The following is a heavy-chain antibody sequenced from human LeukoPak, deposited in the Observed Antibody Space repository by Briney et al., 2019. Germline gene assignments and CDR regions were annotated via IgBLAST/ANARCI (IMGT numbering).Heavy chain of an antibody. CDR3: ARDRAGVSSWFDP. Sequence: ASVKVSCKASGGTFSSYAISRVRQAPGQGLEWMGGIIPIFGTANYAQKFQGRVTITTDESTSTAYMELSSLRSEDTAVYYCARDRAGVSSWFDPWGQGTLVTVPS. CDR1: GGTFSSYA. V-gene: IGHV1-69*05. J-gene: IGHJ5*02. CDR2: IIPIFGTA. D-gene: IGHD3-10*01.